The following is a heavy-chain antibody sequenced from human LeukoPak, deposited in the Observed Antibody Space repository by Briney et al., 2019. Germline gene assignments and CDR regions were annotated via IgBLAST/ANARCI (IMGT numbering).Heavy chain of an antibody. D-gene: IGHD6-13*01. CDR1: GFTFSSYA. CDR3: ARRIAAAGTVPYYGMDV. V-gene: IGHV3-23*01. CDR2: ISGSGGST. Sequence: AGGSLRLSCAASGFTFSSYAMSWVRQAPGKGLEWVSAISGSGGSTYYADSVKGRFTISRDNSKNTLYLQMNSLRAEDTAVYYCARRIAAAGTVPYYGMDVWGQGTTVSVSS. J-gene: IGHJ6*02.